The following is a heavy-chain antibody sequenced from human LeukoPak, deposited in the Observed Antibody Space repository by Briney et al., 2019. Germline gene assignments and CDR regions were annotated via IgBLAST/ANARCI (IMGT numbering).Heavy chain of an antibody. CDR2: ISYDGSNK. CDR3: ARMSHDYSNYPPVRIDY. CDR1: GFTFSSYA. Sequence: GGSLRLSCAASGFTFSSYAMHWVRQAPGKGLEWVAVISYDGSNKYYADSVKGRFTISGDNSKNTLYLQMNSLRAEDTAVYYCARMSHDYSNYPPVRIDYWGQGTLVTVSS. J-gene: IGHJ4*02. V-gene: IGHV3-30-3*01. D-gene: IGHD4-11*01.